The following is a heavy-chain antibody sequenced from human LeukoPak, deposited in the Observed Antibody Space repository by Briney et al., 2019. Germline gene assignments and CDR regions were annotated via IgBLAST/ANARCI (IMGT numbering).Heavy chain of an antibody. CDR1: GGSISSYY. D-gene: IGHD2-15*01. Sequence: SETLSLTCTVSGGSISSYYWSWIRQPPGKGLEWIGYIYYSGSTNYNPSLKSRVTISVDTSKNQFSLKLTSVTAADTAVYYCARTTEWYCRGRSCYSYYYYMDVWGKGTTVTVSS. CDR3: ARTTEWYCRGRSCYSYYYYMDV. V-gene: IGHV4-59*01. J-gene: IGHJ6*03. CDR2: IYYSGST.